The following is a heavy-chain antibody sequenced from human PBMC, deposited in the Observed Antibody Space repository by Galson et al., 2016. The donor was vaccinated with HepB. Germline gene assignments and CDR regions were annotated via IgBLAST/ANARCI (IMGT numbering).Heavy chain of an antibody. Sequence: SLRLSCAASGFTFSHAWLNWVRQAPGKGLEWVGRIKSKGDGETTDYAAPVKGRFTISRDDSKNTLYLQMNSLKTEDTAVYYCAKQLPYGGNSRSPDYWGQGTLVTVSS. CDR3: AKQLPYGGNSRSPDY. CDR2: IKSKGDGETT. CDR1: GFTFSHAW. D-gene: IGHD4-23*01. V-gene: IGHV3-15*07. J-gene: IGHJ4*02.